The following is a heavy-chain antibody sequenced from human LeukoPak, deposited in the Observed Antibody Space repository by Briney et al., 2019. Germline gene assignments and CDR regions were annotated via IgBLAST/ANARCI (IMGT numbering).Heavy chain of an antibody. Sequence: SETLSLTCAVYGGSFSGYYWRWIRQPPGKGLEWIGEINHSGSTNYNPSLKSRVTISVDTSKNQFSLKLSSVTAADTAVYYCARRGPITYYYGSGSYWTENWFDPWGQGTLVTVSS. CDR3: ARRGPITYYYGSGSYWTENWFDP. V-gene: IGHV4-34*01. CDR2: INHSGST. J-gene: IGHJ5*02. D-gene: IGHD3-10*01. CDR1: GGSFSGYY.